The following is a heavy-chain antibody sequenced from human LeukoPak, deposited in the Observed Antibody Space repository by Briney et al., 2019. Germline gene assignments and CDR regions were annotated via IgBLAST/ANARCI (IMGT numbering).Heavy chain of an antibody. CDR2: ISGSGGST. J-gene: IGHJ4*02. V-gene: IGHV3-23*01. D-gene: IGHD3-22*01. Sequence: GGSLRLSCAASGFTFSSYAMSWVRQAPGKGLEWVSCISGSGGSTYYADSVKGRFTISRDNSNNTLYLQMNSMRAEDTAVYYCAKDDDSTGYPSYYFDYWGQGTLVTVSS. CDR3: AKDDDSTGYPSYYFDY. CDR1: GFTFSSYA.